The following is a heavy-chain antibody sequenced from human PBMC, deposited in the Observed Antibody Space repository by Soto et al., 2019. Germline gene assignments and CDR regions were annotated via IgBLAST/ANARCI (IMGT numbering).Heavy chain of an antibody. D-gene: IGHD3-3*01. J-gene: IGHJ4*02. CDR2: ISSSSSYI. CDR1: GFTFSSYS. CDR3: ARETYYDFRSGDTNYFDY. Sequence: EVQLVESGGGLVKPGGSLRLSCAASGFTFSSYSMNWVRQAPGKGLEWVSSISSSSSYIYYADSVKGRFTISRDNAKNSLYLQMNSLRAEDTAVYYCARETYYDFRSGDTNYFDYWGQGTLVTVSS. V-gene: IGHV3-21*01.